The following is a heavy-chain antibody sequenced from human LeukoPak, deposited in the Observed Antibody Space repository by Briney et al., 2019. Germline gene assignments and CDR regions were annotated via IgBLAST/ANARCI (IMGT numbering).Heavy chain of an antibody. CDR1: GFTFSRYS. V-gene: IGHV3-48*04. J-gene: IGHJ4*02. D-gene: IGHD3/OR15-3a*01. CDR3: ARGRTGYDY. Sequence: GGSLRLSCAASGFTFSRYSMNWVRQAPGKGLEWISYISYSSSPTYYADSVKGRFTISRDNAKNSLYLQMNSLRAEDTAVYYCARGRTGYDYWGQGTLVTVSS. CDR2: ISYSSSPT.